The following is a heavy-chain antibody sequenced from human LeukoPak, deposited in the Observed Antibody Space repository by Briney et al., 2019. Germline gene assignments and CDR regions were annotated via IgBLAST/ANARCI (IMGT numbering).Heavy chain of an antibody. V-gene: IGHV3-21*01. CDR1: GFTFSSYS. D-gene: IGHD1-26*01. CDR2: ISSSSSYI. Sequence: GGSLRLSCAASGFTFSSYSVNWVRQAPGKGLEWVSSISSSSSYIYYADSVKGRFTISRDNAKNSLYLQMNSLRAEDTAVYYCARDRDGRDFDYWGQGTLVTVSS. J-gene: IGHJ4*02. CDR3: ARDRDGRDFDY.